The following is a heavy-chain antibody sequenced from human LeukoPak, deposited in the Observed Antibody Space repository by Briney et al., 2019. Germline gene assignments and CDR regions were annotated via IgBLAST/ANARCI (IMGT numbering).Heavy chain of an antibody. J-gene: IGHJ4*02. D-gene: IGHD3-10*01. Sequence: SGTLSLTCAVSGGSISSSNWWSWVSQHPGKGLEWSGEIYHSGSTNYNPSLKSRVTISVDKSKNQFSLKLNSVTAADTAVYYCARDLLGDYGSGSYSFDYWGQGTLVTVSS. CDR3: ARDLLGDYGSGSYSFDY. V-gene: IGHV4-4*02. CDR1: GGSISSSNW. CDR2: IYHSGST.